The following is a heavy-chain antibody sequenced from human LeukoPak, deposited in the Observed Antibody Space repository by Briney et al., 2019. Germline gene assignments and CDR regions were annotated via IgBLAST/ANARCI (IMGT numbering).Heavy chain of an antibody. CDR2: ISAYNGNT. V-gene: IGHV1-18*01. Sequence: ASVKVSCKASGYTFTSYGISWVRQAPGQGLEWMGWISAYNGNTNYAQKLQGRVTMTTDTSTGTAYMELRSLRSDDTAVYYCARSGYYDSSGYYTLDGMDVWGQGTTVTVSS. J-gene: IGHJ6*02. CDR1: GYTFTSYG. CDR3: ARSGYYDSSGYYTLDGMDV. D-gene: IGHD3-22*01.